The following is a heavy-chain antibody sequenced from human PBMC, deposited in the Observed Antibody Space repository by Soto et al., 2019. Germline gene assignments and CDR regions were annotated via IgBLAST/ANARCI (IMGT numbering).Heavy chain of an antibody. D-gene: IGHD7-27*01. Sequence: QVQLVESGGGVVQPGRSLRLSCAASGFSFSISPMHWVRQAPGKGPEWVALISYDGTNKYYADSVKGRFTNTRDNSTSTLYLQVDSLRPEDAAVYYCARDPKTSGGQHWAFNYFDSWGQGTLVTVSS. CDR3: ARDPKTSGGQHWAFNYFDS. CDR2: ISYDGTNK. J-gene: IGHJ4*02. CDR1: GFSFSISP. V-gene: IGHV3-30-3*01.